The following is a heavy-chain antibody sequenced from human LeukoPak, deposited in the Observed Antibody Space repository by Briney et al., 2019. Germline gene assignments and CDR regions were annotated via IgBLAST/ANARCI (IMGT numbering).Heavy chain of an antibody. CDR2: IKSKTDGGTT. D-gene: IGHD3-22*01. V-gene: IGHV3-15*01. Sequence: GGSLRLSCAASGGFTFTNAWMHWARQAPGKGLEWVGRIKSKTDGGTTDYAAPVKGRFTISRDDSKNTLYLQMNSLKTEDTAVYYCTKEMIVVVAAAFDIWGQGTMVTVSS. J-gene: IGHJ3*02. CDR1: GGFTFTNAW. CDR3: TKEMIVVVAAAFDI.